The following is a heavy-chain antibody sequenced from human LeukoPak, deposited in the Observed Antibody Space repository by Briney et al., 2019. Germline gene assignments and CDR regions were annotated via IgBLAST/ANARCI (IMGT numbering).Heavy chain of an antibody. J-gene: IGHJ3*01. CDR3: ARRPRDISGYYLGAFEA. CDR2: IGASGADT. CDR1: GFTFSTYA. Sequence: QPGGSLRLSCAASGFTFSTYAMTWVRQAPEKGLQWVSAIGASGADTYYADSVKGRFTISRDNAKNTLYLHMTSLGAEDTAVYFCARRPRDISGYYLGAFEAWGQGTTVTVSS. V-gene: IGHV3-23*01. D-gene: IGHD3-22*01.